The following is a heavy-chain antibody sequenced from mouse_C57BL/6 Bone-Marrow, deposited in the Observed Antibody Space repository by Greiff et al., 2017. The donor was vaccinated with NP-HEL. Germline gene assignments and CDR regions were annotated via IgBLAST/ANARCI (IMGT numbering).Heavy chain of an antibody. CDR3: ARYAVTTKVYFDY. V-gene: IGHV5-17*01. Sequence: EVKLVESGGGLVKPGGSLKLSCAASGFTFSDYGMHWVRQAPEKGLEWVAYISSGSSTIYYADTVKGRFTISRDNAKNTLFLQMTSLRSEDTAMYYCARYAVTTKVYFDYWGQGTTLTVSS. CDR1: GFTFSDYG. CDR2: ISSGSSTI. D-gene: IGHD2-2*01. J-gene: IGHJ2*01.